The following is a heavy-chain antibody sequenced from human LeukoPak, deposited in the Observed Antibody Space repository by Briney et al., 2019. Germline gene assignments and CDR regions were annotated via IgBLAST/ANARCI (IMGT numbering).Heavy chain of an antibody. CDR3: ARDRGVAAAYFDY. CDR1: GFTFSSYG. V-gene: IGHV3-33*01. CDR2: IWYGGSNK. D-gene: IGHD6-13*01. Sequence: GGSLRLSCAASGFTFSSYGMHWVRQAPGKGLEWVAVIWYGGSNKYYADSVKGRFTISRDNSKNTLYLQMNSLRAEDTAVYYCARDRGVAAAYFDYWGQGTLVTVSS. J-gene: IGHJ4*02.